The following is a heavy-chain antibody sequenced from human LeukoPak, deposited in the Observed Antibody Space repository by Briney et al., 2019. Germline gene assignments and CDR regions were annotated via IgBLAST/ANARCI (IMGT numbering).Heavy chain of an antibody. J-gene: IGHJ4*02. D-gene: IGHD3-22*01. CDR2: IIPIFGIV. V-gene: IGHV1-69*04. CDR1: GCTVSSYA. CDR3: ARADSSGYSLDENFDY. Sequence: SVKVSCKASGCTVSSYAINWVRHAPGQGLEWIGRIIPIFGIVNYAQNFQGRVTITADKSTNTAYMELSSLRSEDTAFYYCARADSSGYSLDENFDYWGQGTLVTVSS.